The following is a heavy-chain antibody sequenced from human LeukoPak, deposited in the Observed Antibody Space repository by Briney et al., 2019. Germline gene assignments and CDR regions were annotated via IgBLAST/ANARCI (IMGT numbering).Heavy chain of an antibody. CDR2: INPDSGFT. Sequence: ASVKVSCKASGYKFIDDYMHWVRQAPGQGLEFMGWINPDSGFTNYAQKFKGRVTMTRDTSISTAYLEVRSLTSDDTAVYYCAPSAEAYTSWWKVWGQGTLVTVSS. V-gene: IGHV1-2*02. D-gene: IGHD3-16*01. J-gene: IGHJ4*02. CDR3: APSAEAYTSWWKV. CDR1: GYKFIDDY.